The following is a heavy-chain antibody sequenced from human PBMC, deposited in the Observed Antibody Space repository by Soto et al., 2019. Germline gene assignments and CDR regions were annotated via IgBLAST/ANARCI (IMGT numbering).Heavy chain of an antibody. Sequence: QVQLVQSGAEVKKPGSSVKVSCKASGGTFSSYTISWVRQAPGQGLEWMGRIIPILNIANYAQKVQGRVTITADKSTSTAYMELSSLRSEDTAVYYCARFRGSYGLDVWGQGTTVTVSS. V-gene: IGHV1-69*02. J-gene: IGHJ6*02. D-gene: IGHD3-10*01. CDR3: ARFRGSYGLDV. CDR1: GGTFSSYT. CDR2: IIPILNIA.